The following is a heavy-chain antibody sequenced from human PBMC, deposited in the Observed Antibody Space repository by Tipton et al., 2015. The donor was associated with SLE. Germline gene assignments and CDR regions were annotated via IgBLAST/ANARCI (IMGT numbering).Heavy chain of an antibody. J-gene: IGHJ3*02. D-gene: IGHD3-16*01. V-gene: IGHV3-33*01. Sequence: QLVQSGGGVVQPGTSLRLSCEASGFIFSDYGIHWVRQAPGKGLEWVSVIWQNGLTRYYADSVKGRFTISSDMSRNTVYLQMNSVGVEDTALYYCASDVPDSFGSYDDLDMWGQGTMVIVAS. CDR3: ASDVPDSFGSYDDLDM. CDR2: IWQNGLTR. CDR1: GFIFSDYG.